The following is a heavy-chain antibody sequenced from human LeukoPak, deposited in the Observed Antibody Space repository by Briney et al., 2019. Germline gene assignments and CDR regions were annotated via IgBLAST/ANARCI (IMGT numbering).Heavy chain of an antibody. V-gene: IGHV4-30-4*01. D-gene: IGHD3-9*01. CDR2: IYYSGST. CDR1: GGSISSGDYY. Sequence: PSQTLPLTCTVSGGSISSGDYYWSWIRQPLGKGLEWIGYIYYSGSTYYNPSLKSRVTISVDTSKNQFSLKLSSVTAADTAVYYCARDRPIFRAFDIWGQGTMVTVSS. CDR3: ARDRPIFRAFDI. J-gene: IGHJ3*02.